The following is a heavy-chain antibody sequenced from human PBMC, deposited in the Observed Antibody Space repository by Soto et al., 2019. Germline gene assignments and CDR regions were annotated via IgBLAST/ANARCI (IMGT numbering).Heavy chain of an antibody. V-gene: IGHV3-23*01. CDR1: GFTFSKFV. CDR3: TKASPDRHHMDV. CDR2: ITETGGDT. J-gene: IGHJ6*02. Sequence: EVQLLESGGDLVQPGGSLRLSCAASGFTFSKFVMRWVRQTPGKGLEWVSNITETGGDTYYTDSVKGRFTISRDNSKNTLYLQMTSLRAEDTALYYCTKASPDRHHMDVWGQGTTVPVSS.